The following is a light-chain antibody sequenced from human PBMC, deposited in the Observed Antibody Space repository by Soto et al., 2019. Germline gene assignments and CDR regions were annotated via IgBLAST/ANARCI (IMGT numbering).Light chain of an antibody. V-gene: IGKV1D-16*01. J-gene: IGKJ5*01. CDR2: AAS. Sequence: DIQMTQSPSSLSASVGERVTITCRASQDVSNWLAWYQQKPGTAPKSLIYAASTLQNAVPSRFSGSGSGTDFPLTIRSLQPEDVATYYCQQYSSFPITFGQGTRLEIK. CDR3: QQYSSFPIT. CDR1: QDVSNW.